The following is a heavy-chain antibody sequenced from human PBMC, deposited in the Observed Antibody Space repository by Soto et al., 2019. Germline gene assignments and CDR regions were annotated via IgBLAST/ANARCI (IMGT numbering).Heavy chain of an antibody. CDR3: ARLPSRHWYDS. J-gene: IGHJ5*01. CDR2: LYYNVGT. V-gene: IGHV4-39*01. Sequence: SETLSLTCTVSGSSISSSGYYWGWIRQPPGRGLEWIGSLYYNVGTYYNPSLKSRVTISADTSANQFSLMVNSVTAADTAIYYCARLPSRHWYDSWGQGTVVTVSS. CDR1: GSSISSSGYY.